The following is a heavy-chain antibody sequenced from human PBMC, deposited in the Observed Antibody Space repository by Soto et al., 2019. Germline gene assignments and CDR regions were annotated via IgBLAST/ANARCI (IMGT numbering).Heavy chain of an antibody. CDR2: INHSGST. Sequence: SETLSLTCAVYGGSFSGYYWTWIRQPPGTGLEWIGEINHSGSTNYNPSLKSRVTISVDTSKNQYFLKLNFVTAADTAVYYCARHYDILTGYYTPLEYWGQGTLVTVSS. J-gene: IGHJ4*02. CDR1: GGSFSGYY. D-gene: IGHD3-9*01. V-gene: IGHV4-34*01. CDR3: ARHYDILTGYYTPLEY.